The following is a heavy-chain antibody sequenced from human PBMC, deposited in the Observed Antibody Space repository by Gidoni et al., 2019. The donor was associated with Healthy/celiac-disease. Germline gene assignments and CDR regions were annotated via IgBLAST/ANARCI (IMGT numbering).Heavy chain of an antibody. CDR2: IYYSGST. Sequence: QVQLQESGPGLVKPSQTLSLTCPVSGGSIRIGYYYWSWIRQPPGKGLEWIGYIYYSGSTYYNPSLKSRVTISVDTSKNQFSLKLSSVTAADTAVYYCARDRYYGSGRGGAFDIWGQGTMVTVSS. CDR1: GGSIRIGYYY. CDR3: ARDRYYGSGRGGAFDI. J-gene: IGHJ3*02. D-gene: IGHD3-10*01. V-gene: IGHV4-30-4*01.